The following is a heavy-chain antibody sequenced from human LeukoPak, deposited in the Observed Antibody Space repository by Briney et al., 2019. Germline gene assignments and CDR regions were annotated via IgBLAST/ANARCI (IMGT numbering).Heavy chain of an antibody. V-gene: IGHV4-61*02. CDR2: IYTSGST. Sequence: SETMSLACTVSAGSISSGSYYWSWIRQPAGKGLEWIGRIYTSGSTNYNPSLKSRVTISVGTSKDQFSLKLSSGTAADTAVYYCARGHVVVPAAISGFYWFDPWGQGTLVTVSS. D-gene: IGHD2-2*01. CDR3: ARGHVVVPAAISGFYWFDP. CDR1: AGSISSGSYY. J-gene: IGHJ5*02.